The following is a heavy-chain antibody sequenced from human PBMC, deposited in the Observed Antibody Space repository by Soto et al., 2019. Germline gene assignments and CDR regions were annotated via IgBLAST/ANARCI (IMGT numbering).Heavy chain of an antibody. Sequence: QVQLVQSGAEVKKPGASVKVSCKASGYTFTSYGISWVRQAPGQGLEWMGWINPYNGNTNYAQNLQGRVTMTTDTSTSTAYMELRSLRSDDTAVYYCARPFYYSSVDHDAFDIWGQGTMVTVSS. D-gene: IGHD3-22*01. CDR1: GYTFTSYG. J-gene: IGHJ3*02. CDR2: INPYNGNT. V-gene: IGHV1-18*01. CDR3: ARPFYYSSVDHDAFDI.